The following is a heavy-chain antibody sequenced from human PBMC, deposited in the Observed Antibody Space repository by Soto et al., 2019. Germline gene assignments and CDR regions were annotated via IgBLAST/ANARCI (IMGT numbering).Heavy chain of an antibody. V-gene: IGHV1-69*13. D-gene: IGHD5-18*01. CDR2: IIPIFGTA. J-gene: IGHJ4*02. Sequence: ASVKVSCKASGGTFSSYAISWVRQAPGQGLEWMGGIIPIFGTANYAQKFQGRVTITADESTSTAYMELSSLRSEDTAVYYYARTNFGSGYSYGIGGYWGQGTLVTVSS. CDR3: ARTNFGSGYSYGIGGY. CDR1: GGTFSSYA.